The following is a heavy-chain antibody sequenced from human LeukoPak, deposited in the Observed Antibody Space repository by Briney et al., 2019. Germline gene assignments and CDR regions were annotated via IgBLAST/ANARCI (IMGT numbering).Heavy chain of an antibody. CDR1: GGSISSGGYS. CDR2: IYYSGST. Sequence: NASETLSLTCAVSGGSISSGGYSWSWIWQPPGKGLEWVGYIYYSGSTNYNPSLKSRVTISVDTSKNQFSLKLSSVTAADTAVYFCARGPYSYDSSGAFDIWGQGTMVTVSS. CDR3: ARGPYSYDSSGAFDI. J-gene: IGHJ3*02. V-gene: IGHV4-61*08. D-gene: IGHD3-22*01.